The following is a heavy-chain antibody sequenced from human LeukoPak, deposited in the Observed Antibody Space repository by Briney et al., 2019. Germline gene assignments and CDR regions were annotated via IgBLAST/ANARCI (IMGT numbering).Heavy chain of an antibody. V-gene: IGHV3-11*01. CDR1: GFIFSDYY. CDR2: ISSSGSTI. J-gene: IGHJ4*02. CDR3: ARDQGHTIFGVVYFDY. Sequence: GGSLRLSCAASGFIFSDYYMSWIRQAPGKGLEWVSYISSSGSTIYYADSVKGRFTISRDNAKNSLYLQMNSLRAEDTAVYYCARDQGHTIFGVVYFDYWGQGTLVTVSS. D-gene: IGHD3-3*01.